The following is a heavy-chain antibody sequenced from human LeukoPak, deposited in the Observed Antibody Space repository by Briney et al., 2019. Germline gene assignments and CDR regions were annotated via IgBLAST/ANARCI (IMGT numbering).Heavy chain of an antibody. D-gene: IGHD4-17*01. J-gene: IGHJ6*03. Sequence: AGGSLRLSCAASGFTFNSYSMNWVRQAPGKGLEWVSSISSSSSYIYYADSVKGRFTISRDNAKNSLYLQMNSLRAEDTAVYYCARVFDGDYDYYYYYMDVWGKGTTVTVSS. V-gene: IGHV3-21*01. CDR3: ARVFDGDYDYYYYYMDV. CDR1: GFTFNSYS. CDR2: ISSSSSYI.